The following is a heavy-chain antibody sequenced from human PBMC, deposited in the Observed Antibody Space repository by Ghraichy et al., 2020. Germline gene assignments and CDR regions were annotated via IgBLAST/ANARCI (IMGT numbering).Heavy chain of an antibody. V-gene: IGHV1-8*01. Sequence: ASVKVSCKASGYTFTSYDINWVRQASGQGLEWMAWMNPQSGNTGYARKFQGRVILTRDTSRSTAYMELSRLRSDDTAVYYCARTAPVTIFGASGRGWFDPWGQGTLVTVSS. J-gene: IGHJ5*02. CDR1: GYTFTSYD. CDR2: MNPQSGNT. D-gene: IGHD3-3*01. CDR3: ARTAPVTIFGASGRGWFDP.